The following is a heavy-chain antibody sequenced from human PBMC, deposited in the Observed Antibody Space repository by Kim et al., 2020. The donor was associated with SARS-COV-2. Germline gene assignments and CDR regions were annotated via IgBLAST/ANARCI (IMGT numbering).Heavy chain of an antibody. V-gene: IGHV3-15*01. J-gene: IGHJ4*02. CDR3: TTGITGTTSPLNDY. Sequence: APVKGRFTSSRDDSKNTLYLQMNSLKTADTAVYYCTTGITGTTSPLNDYWGQGTLVTVSS. D-gene: IGHD1-7*01.